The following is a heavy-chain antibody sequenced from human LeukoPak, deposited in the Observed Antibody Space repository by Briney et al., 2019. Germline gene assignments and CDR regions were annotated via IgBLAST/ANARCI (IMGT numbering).Heavy chain of an antibody. D-gene: IGHD2-2*01. Sequence: SETLSLTCAVYGWSFNDYYWNWVRQPPGKGLEWIGEINARGDTNYNPSLKSRVTISADSSKNQFSLTLTSMIAADTAIYYCARGQVPAARGYNWFDPWGQGTSVTVSS. CDR1: GWSFNDYY. V-gene: IGHV4-34*01. CDR2: INARGDT. CDR3: ARGQVPAARGYNWFDP. J-gene: IGHJ5*02.